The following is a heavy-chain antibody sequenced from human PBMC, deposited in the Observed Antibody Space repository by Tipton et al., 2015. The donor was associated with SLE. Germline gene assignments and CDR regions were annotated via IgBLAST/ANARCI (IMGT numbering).Heavy chain of an antibody. CDR2: VFYSGSS. V-gene: IGHV4-61*01. D-gene: IGHD6-19*01. CDR3: ARDVDRWLFRD. CDR1: GTSITNDRYR. Sequence: LRLSCTVSGTSITNDRYRWVWIRQPPGKGLECLGYVFYSGSSDFYRAHYSPSLMSRVIISVDSSKNQFSLKLSSVTAADTALYYCARDVDRWLFRDWGQGTLVTVSS. J-gene: IGHJ4*02.